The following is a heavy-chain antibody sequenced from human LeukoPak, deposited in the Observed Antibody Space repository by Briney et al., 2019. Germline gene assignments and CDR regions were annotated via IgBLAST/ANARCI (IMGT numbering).Heavy chain of an antibody. CDR2: ISSSGSTI. Sequence: GGSLRLTCAASGFTFSSYEMNWVRQAPGKGLEWVSYISSSGSTIYYADSVKGRFTISRDNAKNSLYLQMNSLRAEDTAVYYCARAISTAKLTIAVAVSDYWGQGTLVTVSS. V-gene: IGHV3-48*03. CDR3: ARAISTAKLTIAVAVSDY. CDR1: GFTFSSYE. J-gene: IGHJ4*02. D-gene: IGHD6-19*01.